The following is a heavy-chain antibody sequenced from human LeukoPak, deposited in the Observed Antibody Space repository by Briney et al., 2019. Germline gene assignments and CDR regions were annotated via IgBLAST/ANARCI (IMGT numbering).Heavy chain of an antibody. CDR3: ASGGDSS. CDR1: GFTFSSYA. CDR2: ISYDGSNK. V-gene: IGHV3-30-3*01. D-gene: IGHD5-18*01. Sequence: GRSLRLSCAASGFTFSSYAMHWVRQAPGKGLEWVAVISYDGSNKYYADSVKGRFTISRDNSKNTLYLQMNSLRAEDTAVYYCASGGDSSWGQGTLVTVPS. J-gene: IGHJ5*02.